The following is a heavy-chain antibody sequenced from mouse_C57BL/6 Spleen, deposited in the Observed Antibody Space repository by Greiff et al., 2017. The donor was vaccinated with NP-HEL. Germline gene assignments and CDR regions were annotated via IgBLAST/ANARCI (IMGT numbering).Heavy chain of an antibody. V-gene: IGHV1-15*01. CDR2: IDPETGGT. CDR3: TRSPYYYGSTYYYAMDY. CDR1: GYTFTDYE. J-gene: IGHJ4*01. D-gene: IGHD1-1*01. Sequence: QVQLKESGAELVRPGASVTLSCKASGYTFTDYEMHWVKQTPVHGLEWIGAIDPETGGTAYNQKFKGKAILTADKSSSTAYMELRSLTSEDSAVYYCTRSPYYYGSTYYYAMDYWGQGTSVTVSS.